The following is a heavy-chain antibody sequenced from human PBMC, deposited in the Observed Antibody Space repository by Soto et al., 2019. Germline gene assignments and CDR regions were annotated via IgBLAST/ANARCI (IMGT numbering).Heavy chain of an antibody. CDR3: AKDSRIVGVTAPYDY. V-gene: IGHV3-30*18. CDR2: ISSDGSNK. J-gene: IGHJ4*02. Sequence: QVQLVESGGGVVQPGRSLRPPCAPPGFTFSTYGMHGLRQAPGKGLEWGAVISSDGSNKYYADSLKGRFTISRDNSKNTLYLQMNSLRAEDTAVYYCAKDSRIVGVTAPYDYWGQGTLVTVSS. CDR1: GFTFSTYG. D-gene: IGHD2-21*02.